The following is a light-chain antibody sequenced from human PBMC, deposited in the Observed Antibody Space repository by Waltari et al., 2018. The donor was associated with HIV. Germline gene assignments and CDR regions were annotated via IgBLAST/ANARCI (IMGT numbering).Light chain of an antibody. CDR1: SSNIGDNT. CDR3: ATWDDSLNGHVV. CDR2: TNT. J-gene: IGLJ2*01. Sequence: QSVLTQPPSASGTPGQRVTISCSGSSSNIGDNTVNWYQHLPGTAPKLLIYTNTQRPSEVPDRFSGSKSGTSASLAISGLQSEDEADYYCATWDDSLNGHVVFGGGTKLTVL. V-gene: IGLV1-44*01.